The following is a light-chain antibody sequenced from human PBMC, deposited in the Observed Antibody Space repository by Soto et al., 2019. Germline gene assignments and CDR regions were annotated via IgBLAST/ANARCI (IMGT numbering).Light chain of an antibody. V-gene: IGLV2-11*01. J-gene: IGLJ2*01. CDR1: NSDIGGYNY. CDR3: CSYAGSYTFVV. CDR2: DVS. Sequence: QSALTQPASVSGSPGQSVTISCTGSNSDIGGYNYVSWYQQHPGKAPKLMIYDVSKRPSGVPDRFSGSKSGNTASLTISGLQAEDEADYYCCSYAGSYTFVVFGGGTKVTVL.